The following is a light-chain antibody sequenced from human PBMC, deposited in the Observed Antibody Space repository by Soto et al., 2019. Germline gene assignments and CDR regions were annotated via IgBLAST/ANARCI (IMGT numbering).Light chain of an antibody. J-gene: IGKJ1*01. Sequence: IVLTQSPFTLALSPGESAVLSCRASQSVSTSLAWYQHKPGQAPRLFIYDASKRAPGIPARFTGSGSGTDFSLTISSLEPEDIAVDYCQVRDVWPSFGQGTKVEIK. CDR3: QVRDVWPS. V-gene: IGKV3-11*01. CDR1: QSVSTS. CDR2: DAS.